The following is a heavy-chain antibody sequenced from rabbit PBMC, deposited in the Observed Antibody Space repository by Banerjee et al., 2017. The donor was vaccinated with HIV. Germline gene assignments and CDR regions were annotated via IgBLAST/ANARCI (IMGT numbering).Heavy chain of an antibody. Sequence: QSVEESGGDLVKPGASLTLTCTASGIDFSSYYYMCWVRQAPGKGLEWIACIYTGSDSTYYATWAKGRFTISKTSSTTVTLQMTSLTAADTATYFCARGFYMPGVYGISRLDLWGPGTLVTVS. CDR3: ARGFYMPGVYGISRLDL. D-gene: IGHD1-1*01. CDR2: IYTGSDST. CDR1: GIDFSSYYY. V-gene: IGHV1S40*01. J-gene: IGHJ3*01.